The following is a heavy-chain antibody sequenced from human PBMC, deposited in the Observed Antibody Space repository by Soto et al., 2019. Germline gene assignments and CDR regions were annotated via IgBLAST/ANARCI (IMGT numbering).Heavy chain of an antibody. Sequence: PGESLKISCKGSGYSFTSYWISWVRQMPGKGLEWMGRIDPSDSYTNYSPSFQGHVTISADKSISTAYLQWSSLKASDTAMYYCARHDWDVEQLVHPIYYYYYGMDVWGQGTTVTVSS. CDR2: IDPSDSYT. V-gene: IGHV5-10-1*01. CDR3: ARHDWDVEQLVHPIYYYYYGMDV. D-gene: IGHD6-6*01. J-gene: IGHJ6*02. CDR1: GYSFTSYW.